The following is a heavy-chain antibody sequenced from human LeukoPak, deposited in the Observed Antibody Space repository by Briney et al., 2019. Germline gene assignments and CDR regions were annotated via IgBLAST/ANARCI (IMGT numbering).Heavy chain of an antibody. J-gene: IGHJ4*02. CDR3: AKGSSGWTYYFDY. CDR2: IRYDGSNE. V-gene: IGHV3-30*02. CDR1: GFTFSTYG. Sequence: GGSLRLSCAVAGFTFSTYGMHWVRQAPGKGLEWVAFIRYDGSNEYADSVKGRFTISRDNSKNTLYLQMNTLRSEDTAVYYCAKGSSGWTYYFDYWGQGTLVTVSS. D-gene: IGHD6-19*01.